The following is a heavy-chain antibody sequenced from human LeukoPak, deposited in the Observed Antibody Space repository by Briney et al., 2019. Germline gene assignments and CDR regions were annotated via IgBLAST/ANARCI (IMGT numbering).Heavy chain of an antibody. D-gene: IGHD6-13*01. CDR3: ARPIAAAGRDY. CDR2: INPNSGGT. V-gene: IGHV1-2*02. CDR1: GYTFTGYY. J-gene: IGHJ4*02. Sequence: ASVKVTCKASGYTFTGYYMYWVRQAPGQGLEWMGWINPNSGGTNYAQKFQGRVTMTRDTSISTAYMELSRLRSDDTAVYYCARPIAAAGRDYWGQRTLVTVSS.